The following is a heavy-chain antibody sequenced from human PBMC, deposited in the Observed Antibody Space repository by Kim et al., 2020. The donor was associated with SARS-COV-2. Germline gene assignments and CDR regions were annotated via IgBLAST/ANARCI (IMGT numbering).Heavy chain of an antibody. V-gene: IGHV3-30*04. CDR3: ARQYYYDSSGYYYPHYY. J-gene: IGHJ6*03. Sequence: GGSLRLSCAASGFTFSSYAMHWVRQAPGKGLEWVAVISYDGSNKYYADSVKGRFTISRDNSKNTLYLQVNSLRAEDTAVYYCARQYYYDSSGYYYPHYY. CDR2: ISYDGSNK. D-gene: IGHD3-22*01. CDR1: GFTFSSYA.